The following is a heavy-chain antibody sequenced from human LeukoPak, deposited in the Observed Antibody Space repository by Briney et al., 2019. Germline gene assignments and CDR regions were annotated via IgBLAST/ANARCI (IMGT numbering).Heavy chain of an antibody. D-gene: IGHD3-10*01. CDR1: GFTFSSYA. CDR3: ARAGYYYGSGSLDY. CDR2: ISYDGSNK. Sequence: GGSLRLSCAASGFTFSSYAMHWVRQAPGKGLEWVAVISYDGSNKYYADSVKGRFTISRDNSKNTLYLQMNSLRAEDTAVYYCARAGYYYGSGSLDYWGQGTLVTVSS. J-gene: IGHJ4*02. V-gene: IGHV3-30-3*01.